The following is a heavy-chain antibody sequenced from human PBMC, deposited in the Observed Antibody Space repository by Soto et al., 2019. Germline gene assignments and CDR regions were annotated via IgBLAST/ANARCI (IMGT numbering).Heavy chain of an antibody. CDR2: IIPIFGTA. CDR1: GGTFSSYA. J-gene: IGHJ3*02. Sequence: SVKVSCKASGGTFSSYAISWVRQAPGQGLEWMGGIIPIFGTANYAQKFQGRVTITADESTSTAYMELSSLRAEDTAVYYCAREEIDYDFWSGSEPQDAFEIWGQGTMVTVSS. CDR3: AREEIDYDFWSGSEPQDAFEI. V-gene: IGHV1-69*13. D-gene: IGHD3-3*01.